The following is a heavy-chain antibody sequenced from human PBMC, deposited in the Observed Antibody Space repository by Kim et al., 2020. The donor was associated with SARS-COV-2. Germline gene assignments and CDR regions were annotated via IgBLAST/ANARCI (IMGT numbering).Heavy chain of an antibody. V-gene: IGHV3-7*03. CDR2: IKPDGSQT. J-gene: IGHJ6*02. CDR1: GFTFSHYW. CDR3: ARVGGGYGMDV. Sequence: GGSLRLSCAASGFTFSHYWMSWVCQAPGKGLEWVATIKPDGSQTSYVDSVKGRFTISRDNAKNSRYLQMNSLRAEDTAVSFCARVGGGYGMDVWGQGT.